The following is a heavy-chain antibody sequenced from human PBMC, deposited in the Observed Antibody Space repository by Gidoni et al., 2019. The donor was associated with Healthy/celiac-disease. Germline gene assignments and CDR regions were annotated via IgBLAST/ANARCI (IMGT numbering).Heavy chain of an antibody. Sequence: AASGFTFSSYWLSWVRQAPGKGLEWVANIKQDGSEKYYVDSVKGRFTISRDNAKNSLYLQMNSLRAEDTAVYYCARGKRYFDYWGQGTLVTVSS. CDR1: GFTFSSYW. V-gene: IGHV3-7*01. CDR2: IKQDGSEK. CDR3: ARGKRYFDY. J-gene: IGHJ4*02.